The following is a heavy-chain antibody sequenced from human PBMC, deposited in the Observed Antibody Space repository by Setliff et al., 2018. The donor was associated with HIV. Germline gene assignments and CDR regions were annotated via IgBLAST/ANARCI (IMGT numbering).Heavy chain of an antibody. J-gene: IGHJ5*02. D-gene: IGHD6-19*01. V-gene: IGHV1-2*02. Sequence: ASVKVSCKASGYTFTSDYIHWVRQAPGQGLEWMGWINPNNGGTNYAQKFQGRVTMTRDTSISTAYMELSRLRSDDTAVYYCARGGTYSSGFNWFDPWGQGTLVTVSS. CDR2: INPNNGGT. CDR3: ARGGTYSSGFNWFDP. CDR1: GYTFTSDY.